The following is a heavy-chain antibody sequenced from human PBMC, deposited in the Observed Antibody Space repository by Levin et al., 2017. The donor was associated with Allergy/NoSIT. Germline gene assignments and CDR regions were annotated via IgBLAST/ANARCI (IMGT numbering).Heavy chain of an antibody. V-gene: IGHV4-34*01. Sequence: PSETLSLTCAVYGGSFSGHYWSWIRQPPGKGLEWIGEIDHSGSTNYNPSLKSRVTMSVDTSKNQISLKLNSVSAADTAVYYCARASPTNQRFDSWGQGTLVTVSS. CDR1: GGSFSGHY. J-gene: IGHJ4*02. D-gene: IGHD2-8*01. CDR2: IDHSGST. CDR3: ARASPTNQRFDS.